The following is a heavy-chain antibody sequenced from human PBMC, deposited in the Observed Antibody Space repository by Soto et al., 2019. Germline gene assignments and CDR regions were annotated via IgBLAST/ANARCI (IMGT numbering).Heavy chain of an antibody. V-gene: IGHV3-9*01. Sequence: GGSLRLSCAASGFRFSGYGMHWVRQGPGKGLEWVSGISWNSANIGYADSVKGRFTISKDNAKNSLYLKMNSLRAEDTAVYYCAKGTYDSSGYYTAPDYWGQGTLVTVSS. CDR1: GFRFSGYG. CDR2: ISWNSANI. J-gene: IGHJ4*02. CDR3: AKGTYDSSGYYTAPDY. D-gene: IGHD3-22*01.